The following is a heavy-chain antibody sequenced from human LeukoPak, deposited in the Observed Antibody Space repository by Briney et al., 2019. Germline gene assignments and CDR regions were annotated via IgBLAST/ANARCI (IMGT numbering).Heavy chain of an antibody. V-gene: IGHV4-38-2*02. CDR1: GYSISSGYY. CDR2: INHSGST. D-gene: IGHD4-17*01. CDR3: ATTVKIHWYFDL. J-gene: IGHJ2*01. Sequence: PSETLSLTCTVSGYSISSGYYWSWIRQPPGKGLEWIGEINHSGSTNYNPSLKSRVTISVDTSKNQFSLKLSSVTAADTAVYYCATTVKIHWYFDLWGRGTLVTVSS.